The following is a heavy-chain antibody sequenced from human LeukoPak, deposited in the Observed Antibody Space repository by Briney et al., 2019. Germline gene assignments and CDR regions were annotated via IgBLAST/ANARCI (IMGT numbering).Heavy chain of an antibody. CDR3: ARHSPSPINAFDI. D-gene: IGHD2-2*01. CDR2: IYYSGST. CDR1: GGSISSSSYY. Sequence: SETLSLTCTVSGGSISSSSYYWGWIRQPPGKGLEWIGSIYYSGSTYYNPSLKSRVTISVDTSKNQFSLKLSSVTAADTAVYYCARHSPSPINAFDIWGQGTMVTVSS. J-gene: IGHJ3*02. V-gene: IGHV4-39*01.